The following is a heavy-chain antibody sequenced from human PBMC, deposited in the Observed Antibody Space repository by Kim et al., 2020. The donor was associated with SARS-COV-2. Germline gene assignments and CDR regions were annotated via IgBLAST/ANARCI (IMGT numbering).Heavy chain of an antibody. Sequence: SETLSLTCTVSGGSISSYYWSWIRQPPGKGLEWIGYIYYSGSTNYNPSLKSRVTISVDTSKNQFSLKLSSVTAADTAVYYCARGGSGWSRGVAFDIWGQGTMVTVSS. V-gene: IGHV4-59*01. J-gene: IGHJ3*02. D-gene: IGHD6-19*01. CDR1: GGSISSYY. CDR3: ARGGSGWSRGVAFDI. CDR2: IYYSGST.